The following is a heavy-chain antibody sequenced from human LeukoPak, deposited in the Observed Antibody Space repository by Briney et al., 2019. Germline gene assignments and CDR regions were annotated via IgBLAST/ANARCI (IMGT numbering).Heavy chain of an antibody. Sequence: GRSLRLSCAASGFTFSSHWMHWVRQAPGKGLVWVSRNESDGSSTTYADSVRGRFTISRDNAKHSLYLQMNSLRAEDTAVYYCARDSRGAFDIWGQGTMVTVSS. CDR1: GFTFSSHW. J-gene: IGHJ3*02. D-gene: IGHD3-10*01. CDR3: ARDSRGAFDI. CDR2: NESDGSST. V-gene: IGHV3-74*01.